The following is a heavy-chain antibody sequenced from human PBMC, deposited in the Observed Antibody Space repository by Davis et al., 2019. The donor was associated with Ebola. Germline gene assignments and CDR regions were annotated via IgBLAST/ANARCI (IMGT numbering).Heavy chain of an antibody. Sequence: SETLSLTCAVYGGSFSGYYWSWIRQPPGKGLEWIGYLYYSGSTNYNPSLKSRVTISVDKSKNQFSLKLSSVTAADTAVYYCARDSPITGTILWGQGTLVTVSS. CDR2: LYYSGST. D-gene: IGHD1-7*01. CDR3: ARDSPITGTIL. CDR1: GGSFSGYY. J-gene: IGHJ4*02. V-gene: IGHV4-59*12.